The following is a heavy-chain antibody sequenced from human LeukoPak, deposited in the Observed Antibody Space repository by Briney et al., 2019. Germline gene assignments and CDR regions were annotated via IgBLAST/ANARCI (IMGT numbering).Heavy chain of an antibody. V-gene: IGHV1-18*01. CDR2: ISAYNGNT. Sequence: ASVKVSCKASGYTFTSYGISWVRQAPGQGLEWTGWISAYNGNTNYAQKLQGRVTMTTDTSTSTAYMELRSLRSDDTAVYYCARVRLHYYDSSGYYLDYWGQGTLVTVSS. CDR1: GYTFTSYG. D-gene: IGHD3-22*01. J-gene: IGHJ4*02. CDR3: ARVRLHYYDSSGYYLDY.